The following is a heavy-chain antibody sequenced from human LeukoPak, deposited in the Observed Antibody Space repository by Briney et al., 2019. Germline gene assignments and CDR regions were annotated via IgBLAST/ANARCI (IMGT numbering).Heavy chain of an antibody. D-gene: IGHD1-26*01. Sequence: VASVKVSCKASGGTFSSYAISWVRQAPGQGLEWMGGIIPIFGTANYAQKFQGRVTITADESTSTAYMELSSLRSEDTAVYYCARESSGTYFLDYFDYWGQGTLVTVSS. CDR2: IIPIFGTA. CDR3: ARESSGTYFLDYFDY. V-gene: IGHV1-69*13. J-gene: IGHJ4*02. CDR1: GGTFSSYA.